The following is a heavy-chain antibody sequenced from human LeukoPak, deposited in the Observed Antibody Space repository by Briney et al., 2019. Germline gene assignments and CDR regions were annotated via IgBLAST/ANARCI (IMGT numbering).Heavy chain of an antibody. CDR2: INHSGST. CDR1: DGSFSGYY. Sequence: SETLSLTCAVYDGSFSGYYRSWIRQPPGKGLEWIGEINHSGSTNYNPSPKSRVTISVDTSKNQFSLKLSSVTAADTAVYYCARVLGNDRFNYFDYWGQGTLVTVSS. J-gene: IGHJ4*02. V-gene: IGHV4-34*01. D-gene: IGHD1-1*01. CDR3: ARVLGNDRFNYFDY.